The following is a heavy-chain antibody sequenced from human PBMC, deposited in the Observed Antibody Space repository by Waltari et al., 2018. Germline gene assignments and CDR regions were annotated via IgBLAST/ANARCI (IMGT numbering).Heavy chain of an antibody. J-gene: IGHJ2*01. V-gene: IGHV3-33*01. D-gene: IGHD1-26*01. CDR2: IWYDGSNK. Sequence: QVQLVESGGGVVQPGRSLRLSCAASGFTFSSYGMHWVRKAPGKGLEWVAVIWYDGSNKYYADSVKGRFTISRDNSKNTLYLQMNSLRAEDTAVYYCARDAGATVWYFDLWGRGTLVTVSS. CDR3: ARDAGATVWYFDL. CDR1: GFTFSSYG.